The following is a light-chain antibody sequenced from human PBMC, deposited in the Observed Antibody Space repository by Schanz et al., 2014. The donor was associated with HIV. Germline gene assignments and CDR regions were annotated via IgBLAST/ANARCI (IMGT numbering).Light chain of an antibody. CDR3: QQYGRSPRLT. CDR2: GAS. J-gene: IGKJ4*01. V-gene: IGKV3-20*01. Sequence: EVTQSPATLSMSPGEEATLSCRVSQSVSTNLAWYQQKPGQAPRLLIYGASSRATGIPDRFSGSGSGTVFTLTISRLEPEDFAMYYCQQYGRSPRLTFGGGTKVEIK. CDR1: QSVSTN.